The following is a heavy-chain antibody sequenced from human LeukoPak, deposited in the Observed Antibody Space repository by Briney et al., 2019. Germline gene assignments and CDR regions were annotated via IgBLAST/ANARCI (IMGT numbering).Heavy chain of an antibody. J-gene: IGHJ4*02. Sequence: PSETLSLTCAVYGGSFSGYYWSWIRQPPGKGLEWIGEINHSGSTNYNPSLKSRVTISVDTSKNQFSLKLSSVTAADTAVYYCARDRGSSGSYYWRLDYWGQGTLVTVSS. CDR3: ARDRGSSGSYYWRLDY. CDR2: INHSGST. D-gene: IGHD1-26*01. CDR1: GGSFSGYY. V-gene: IGHV4-34*01.